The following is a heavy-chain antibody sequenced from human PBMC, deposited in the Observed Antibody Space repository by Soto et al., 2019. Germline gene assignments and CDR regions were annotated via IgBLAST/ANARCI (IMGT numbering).Heavy chain of an antibody. CDR2: IYYSGST. Sequence: SETLSLTCTVSGGSISSGDYYWSWIRQPPGKGLEWIGYIYYSGSTNYNPSLKSRVTISVDTSKNQFSLKLSSVTAADTAVYYCARAYGDYLIFQHWGQGTLVTVSS. CDR1: GGSISSGDYY. D-gene: IGHD4-17*01. J-gene: IGHJ1*01. CDR3: ARAYGDYLIFQH. V-gene: IGHV4-61*08.